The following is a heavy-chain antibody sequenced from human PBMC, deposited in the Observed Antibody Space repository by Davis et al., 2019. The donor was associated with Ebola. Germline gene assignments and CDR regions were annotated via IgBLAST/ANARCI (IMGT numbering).Heavy chain of an antibody. CDR2: IRYDGSNT. D-gene: IGHD3-22*01. Sequence: GESLKISCAASGSRDGMHWVRQAPGKGLQWVAFIRYDGSNTYYADSVKGRFSISRDNSKNTVSLQMNSLRDEDTAVYYCARDTRPLYYDSSGYYLWGQGTLVTVSS. CDR1: GSRDG. CDR3: ARDTRPLYYDSSGYYL. J-gene: IGHJ1*01. V-gene: IGHV3-30*02.